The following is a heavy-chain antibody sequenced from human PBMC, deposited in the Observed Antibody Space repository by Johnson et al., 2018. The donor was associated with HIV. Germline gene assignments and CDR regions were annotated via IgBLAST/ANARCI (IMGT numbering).Heavy chain of an antibody. D-gene: IGHD1-7*01. V-gene: IGHV3-23*01. CDR3: TRDPDGITGTRMGIRAFDI. J-gene: IGHJ3*02. Sequence: EVQLLESGGGLVQPGGSLRLSCAASGFTFSSYAMSWVRQAPGQGLEWVSAISLSGGSTYYADSVKGRFTISRDNSKNTLYLQMNSLKTEDTAVYYCTRDPDGITGTRMGIRAFDIWGQGTMVTVSS. CDR2: ISLSGGST. CDR1: GFTFSSYA.